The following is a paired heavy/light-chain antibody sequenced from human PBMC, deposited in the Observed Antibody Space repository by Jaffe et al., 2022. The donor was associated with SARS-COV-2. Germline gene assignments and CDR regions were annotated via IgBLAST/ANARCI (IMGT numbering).Light chain of an antibody. V-gene: IGKV2-28*01. CDR1: QSLLHRNGYSY. CDR3: MQALQTPYT. Sequence: DIVMTQSPLSLPVTPGEPASISCRSSQSLLHRNGYSYLDWYLQKPGRSPQLLIYLTSNRASGVPDRFSGSGSGTDFTLKISRVEAEDVGVYYCMQALQTPYTFGQGTKLEI. J-gene: IGKJ2*01. CDR2: LTS.
Heavy chain of an antibody. J-gene: IGHJ6*03. V-gene: IGHV3-23*04. CDR2: ISSRGSTT. CDR1: GFTFSTYA. Sequence: EEQLVESGGGLVQPGGSLRLSCAASGFTFSTYAMSWVRQAPGKGLEWVSDISSRGSTTYYADSVRGRFTVSRDNSKNTLYLQMNSLRAEDTALYSCAKRQRIGVESTSDYYYYMDVWGKGTTVTVSS. D-gene: IGHD6-19*01. CDR3: AKRQRIGVESTSDYYYYMDV.